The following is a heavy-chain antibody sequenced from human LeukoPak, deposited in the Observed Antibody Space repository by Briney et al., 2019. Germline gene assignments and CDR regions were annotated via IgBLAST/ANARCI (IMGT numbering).Heavy chain of an antibody. CDR1: GYTFTSYD. Sequence: PGASVKASCRASGYTFTSYDVNWVRQATGQGLEWMGWMNPNSGNTGYAQKFQGRVTMTRNTSISTAYMELSSLRSEDTAVYYCARAFGDGDYYYMDVWGKGTTVTVSS. CDR3: ARAFGDGDYYYMDV. CDR2: MNPNSGNT. V-gene: IGHV1-8*01. D-gene: IGHD3-10*01. J-gene: IGHJ6*03.